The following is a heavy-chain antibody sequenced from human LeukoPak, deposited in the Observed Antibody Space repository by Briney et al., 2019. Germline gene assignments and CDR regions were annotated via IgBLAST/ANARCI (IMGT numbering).Heavy chain of an antibody. Sequence: PGGSLRLSCAASGFTFSDYYMSWVRQAPGKGLEWISYISSSGGTIYYADSVVGRFTISRDNARNSLFLQMNSLRVEDTAVYYCARDGPRGDYEDYWGQGTLVTVSS. J-gene: IGHJ4*02. CDR2: ISSSGGTI. CDR1: GFTFSDYY. V-gene: IGHV3-11*01. CDR3: ARDGPRGDYEDY. D-gene: IGHD4-17*01.